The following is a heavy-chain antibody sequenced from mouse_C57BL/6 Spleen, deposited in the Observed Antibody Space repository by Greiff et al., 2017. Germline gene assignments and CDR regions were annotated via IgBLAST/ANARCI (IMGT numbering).Heavy chain of an antibody. Sequence: QVQLKQPGAELVRPGSSVKLSCKASGYTFTSYWMHWVKQRPIQGLEWIGNIDPSDSETHYNQKIKDKATLTVTKSSSTAYMQLSSLTSEDSAVYYCARSSYYFDYGGQGTTLTVSS. CDR3: ARSSYYFDY. CDR1: GYTFTSYW. J-gene: IGHJ2*01. CDR2: IDPSDSET. D-gene: IGHD1-1*01. V-gene: IGHV1-52*01.